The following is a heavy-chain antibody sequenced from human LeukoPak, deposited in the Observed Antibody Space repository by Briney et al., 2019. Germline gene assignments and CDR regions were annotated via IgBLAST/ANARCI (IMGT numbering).Heavy chain of an antibody. CDR1: GGSFSGYY. J-gene: IGHJ5*02. V-gene: IGHV4-34*01. Sequence: SETLSLTCAVYGGSFSGYYWSWIRQPPGKGLEWIGEINHSGSTNYNPSLKSRVTISVDTSKNQFSLKLSSVTAADTAVYYCARDAAATMVRGVIRVSWFDPWGQGTLVTVSS. CDR3: ARDAAATMVRGVIRVSWFDP. D-gene: IGHD3-10*01. CDR2: INHSGST.